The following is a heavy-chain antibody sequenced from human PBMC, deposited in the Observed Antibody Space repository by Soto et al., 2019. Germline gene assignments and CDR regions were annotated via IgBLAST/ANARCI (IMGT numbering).Heavy chain of an antibody. D-gene: IGHD1-1*01. V-gene: IGHV3-11*01. CDR2: ISSGSTNI. Sequence: QVQLVESGGGLVQPGGSLRLSCAASGFTFSDFYMSWIRQAPGKGLAWISYISSGSTNIFYADSVKGRFTVSRDNAKNSVYLQMDSLRAEDTAVYYCARDRNAAGSDYWGQGTLVTVSS. J-gene: IGHJ4*02. CDR3: ARDRNAAGSDY. CDR1: GFTFSDFY.